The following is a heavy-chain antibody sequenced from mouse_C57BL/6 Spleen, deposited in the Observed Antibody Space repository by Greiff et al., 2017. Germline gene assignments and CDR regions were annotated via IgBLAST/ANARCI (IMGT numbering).Heavy chain of an antibody. CDR1: GYTFPSYT. V-gene: IGHV1-4*01. CDR2: INPSSGYT. Sequence: VQLQQSGAELARPGASVKMSCKASGYTFPSYTMHWVKQRPGQGLEWIGYINPSSGYTKDNQKFKDKATLTADKSSSTAYMQLSSLTSEDSAVYYCARSSMVTPFAYWGQGTLVTVSA. J-gene: IGHJ3*01. D-gene: IGHD2-10*02. CDR3: ARSSMVTPFAY.